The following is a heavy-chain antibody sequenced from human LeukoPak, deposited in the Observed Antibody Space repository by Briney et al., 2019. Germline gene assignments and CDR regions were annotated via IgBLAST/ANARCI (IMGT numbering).Heavy chain of an antibody. J-gene: IGHJ4*02. V-gene: IGHV4-39*01. CDR2: ISYSGST. CDR1: GGSISTYY. CDR3: AKQGYSSAWTGHFDS. D-gene: IGHD6-19*01. Sequence: PSETLSLTCTVSGGSISTYYWGWIRQPPGQGREWVGTISYSGSTYYNPSLKSRVTISVDTSTGHFSLKLSSVTAADTAVYFCAKQGYSSAWTGHFDSWGQGTLVTVSS.